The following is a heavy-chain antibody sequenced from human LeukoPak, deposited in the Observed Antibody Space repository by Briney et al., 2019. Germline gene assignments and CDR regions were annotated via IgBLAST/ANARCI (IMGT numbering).Heavy chain of an antibody. Sequence: PSETLSLTCTVSGGSISSSSYYWGWIRQPAGKGLEWIGRIYTSGSTNYNPSLKSRVTMSVDTSKNQFSLKLSSVTAADTAVYYCAREHDFWSGLNNRFDPWGQGTLVTVSS. J-gene: IGHJ5*02. CDR1: GGSISSSSYY. V-gene: IGHV4-61*02. CDR3: AREHDFWSGLNNRFDP. D-gene: IGHD3-3*01. CDR2: IYTSGST.